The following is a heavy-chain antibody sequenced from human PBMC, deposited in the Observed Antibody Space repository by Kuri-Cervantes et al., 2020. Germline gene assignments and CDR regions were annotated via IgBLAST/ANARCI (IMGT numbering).Heavy chain of an antibody. J-gene: IGHJ3*02. CDR3: ARDARPLWFGDMNPALDI. CDR1: GFPFSSFS. Sequence: GESLKISCVASGFPFSSFSMNWVRQTPGKGLEWLSYINSDSTTFYYADSVRGRFTVSRDNAENSLYLQMNSLRAEDTALYYCARDARPLWFGDMNPALDIWGQGTMVTVSS. CDR2: INSDSTTF. V-gene: IGHV3-48*01. D-gene: IGHD3-10*01.